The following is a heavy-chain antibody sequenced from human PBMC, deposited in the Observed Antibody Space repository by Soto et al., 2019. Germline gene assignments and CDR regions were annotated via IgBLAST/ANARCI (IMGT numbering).Heavy chain of an antibody. V-gene: IGHV4-39*07. D-gene: IGHD6-19*01. Sequence: PSETLSLTCTVSGGSISTNGYYWGYIRQPPGKGLEWIGSIFHSGSTNYNPSLKSRVTISVDTSKNQFSLKLSSVTAADTAVYYCARALAQEAGPTEQTHYYSYYGMDVWGQGTTLTVPS. CDR1: GGSISTNGYY. CDR2: IFHSGST. CDR3: ARALAQEAGPTEQTHYYSYYGMDV. J-gene: IGHJ6*02.